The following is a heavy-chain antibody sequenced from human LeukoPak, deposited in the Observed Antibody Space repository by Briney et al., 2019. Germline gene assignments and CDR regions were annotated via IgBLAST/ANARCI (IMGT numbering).Heavy chain of an antibody. CDR2: IYYSGST. D-gene: IGHD3-9*01. Sequence: SETLSLTCAVYGGSFSGYYWSWIRQPPGKGLEWIGYIYYSGSTNYNPSLKSRVTISVDTSKNQFSLKLSSVTAADTAVYYCARYDYDILTGPRGFDYWGQGTLVTVSS. V-gene: IGHV4-59*08. J-gene: IGHJ4*02. CDR3: ARYDYDILTGPRGFDY. CDR1: GGSFSGYY.